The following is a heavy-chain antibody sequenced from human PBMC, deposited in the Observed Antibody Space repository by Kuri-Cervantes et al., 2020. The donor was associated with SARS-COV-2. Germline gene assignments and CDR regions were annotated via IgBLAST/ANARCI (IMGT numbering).Heavy chain of an antibody. D-gene: IGHD1-20*01. CDR3: TTDSITGPIMDV. J-gene: IGHJ6*03. V-gene: IGHV3-15*01. CDR1: GFTFSSYN. CDR2: IKSKTDGGTT. Sequence: GESLKISCAASGFTFSSYNMSWVRQAPGKGLEWVGRIKSKTDGGTTDYAAPVKGRFTISRDDSKNTLYLQMNSLKTEDTAVYYCTTDSITGPIMDVWGKGTTVTVSS.